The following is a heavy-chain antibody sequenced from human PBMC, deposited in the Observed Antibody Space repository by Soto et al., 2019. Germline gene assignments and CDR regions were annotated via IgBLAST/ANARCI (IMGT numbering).Heavy chain of an antibody. CDR1: GFTFSSYA. CDR2: ISYDGSNK. CDR3: AREEGAIAVAGSDYYYGMDV. Sequence: GGSLRLSCAASGFTFSSYAMHWVRQAPGKGLEWVAVISYDGSNKYYADSVKGRFTISRDNSKNTLYLQMNSLRAEDTAVYYCAREEGAIAVAGSDYYYGMDVWGQGTTVTVSS. D-gene: IGHD6-19*01. V-gene: IGHV3-30-3*01. J-gene: IGHJ6*02.